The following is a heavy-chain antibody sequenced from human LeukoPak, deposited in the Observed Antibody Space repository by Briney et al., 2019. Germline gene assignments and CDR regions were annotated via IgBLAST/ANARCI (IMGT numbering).Heavy chain of an antibody. J-gene: IGHJ5*02. CDR1: GGSISSYY. CDR3: ARHGYSSGWYVPTWFDP. CDR2: IYYSGST. Sequence: SETLSLTCTVSGGSISSYYWSWIRQPPGKGLEWIGYIYYSGSTNYNPSLKSRVTISVDTSKNQFSLKLSSVTAADTAVYYCARHGYSSGWYVPTWFDPWGQGTLVTVSS. V-gene: IGHV4-59*08. D-gene: IGHD6-19*01.